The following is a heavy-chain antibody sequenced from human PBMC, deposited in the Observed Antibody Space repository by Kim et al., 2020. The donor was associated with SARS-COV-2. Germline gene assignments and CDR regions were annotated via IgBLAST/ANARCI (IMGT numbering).Heavy chain of an antibody. CDR2: INPNSGGT. V-gene: IGHV1-2*02. CDR1: GYTFTGYY. J-gene: IGHJ6*02. Sequence: ASVNVSCKASGYTFTGYYMHWVRQAPGQGLEWMGWINPNSGGTNYAQKFQGRVTMTRDTSISTAYVELSSLRSDDTAVYYCSRSWDVWGQGTTVTVSS. CDR3: SRSWDV.